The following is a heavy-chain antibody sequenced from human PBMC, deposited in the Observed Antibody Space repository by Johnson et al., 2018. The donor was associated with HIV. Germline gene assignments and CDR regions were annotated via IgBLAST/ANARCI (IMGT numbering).Heavy chain of an antibody. CDR1: GFTFSNAW. J-gene: IGHJ3*02. CDR2: IKSKTDGGTT. CDR3: TTDSRYSDSSGYYYWLGRGAFDI. D-gene: IGHD3-22*01. V-gene: IGHV3-15*01. Sequence: VQLVESGGGLVKPGGSLRLSCAASGFTFSNAWMNWVRQAPGKGLEWIGRIKSKTDGGTTDYAAPVQGRFTITRDESKNTPNVQMNSLKTEDTAVDYCTTDSRYSDSSGYYYWLGRGAFDIWGQGTMVTVSS.